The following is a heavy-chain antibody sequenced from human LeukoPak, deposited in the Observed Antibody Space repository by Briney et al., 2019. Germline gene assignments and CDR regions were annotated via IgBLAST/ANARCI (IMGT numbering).Heavy chain of an antibody. D-gene: IGHD3-10*01. CDR1: GFTVRNNY. V-gene: IGHV3-66*01. CDR2: IHSGGNT. Sequence: GVPLRLTCAVPGFTVRNNYITWVRQAPGKGLEWVSAIHSGGNTYYADSVKARFTISRDNSKNTVYLQMNSLRAEDTAVYYCARYYGSGSYYTDYWGQGTLVTVSS. J-gene: IGHJ4*02. CDR3: ARYYGSGSYYTDY.